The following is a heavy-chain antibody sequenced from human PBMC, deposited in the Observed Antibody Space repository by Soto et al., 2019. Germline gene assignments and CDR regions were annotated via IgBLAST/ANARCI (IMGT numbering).Heavy chain of an antibody. V-gene: IGHV1-69*13. CDR3: ARIAVAESYYYYGMDV. CDR1: GGTFSSYS. Sequence: SVKVSCKASGGTFSSYSISWVRQAPGQGLEWMGGIIPIFGTANYAQKFQGRVTITADESTSTAYMELSSLRSEDTAVYYCARIAVAESYYYYGMDVWGQGTTVTVSS. D-gene: IGHD6-19*01. CDR2: IIPIFGTA. J-gene: IGHJ6*02.